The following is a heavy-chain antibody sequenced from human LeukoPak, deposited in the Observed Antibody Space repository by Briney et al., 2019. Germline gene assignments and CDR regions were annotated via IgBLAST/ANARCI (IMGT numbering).Heavy chain of an antibody. Sequence: GASVTVSCKASGYTFTSYGISWVRQAPGQGLEWMGWISAYNGNTNYAQKLQGRVTMTTDTSTSTAYMELRSLRSEDTAVYYCATRRPFGYMDVWGKGTTVTVSS. CDR3: ATRRPFGYMDV. J-gene: IGHJ6*03. D-gene: IGHD3-16*01. CDR1: GYTFTSYG. CDR2: ISAYNGNT. V-gene: IGHV1-18*01.